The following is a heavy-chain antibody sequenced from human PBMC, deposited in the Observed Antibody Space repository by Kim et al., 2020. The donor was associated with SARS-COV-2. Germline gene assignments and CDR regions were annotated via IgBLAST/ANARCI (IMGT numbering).Heavy chain of an antibody. CDR1: GGSVSSGSYY. CDR2: IYYSGST. Sequence: SETLSLTCTVSGGSVSSGSYYWSWIRQPPGKGLEWIGYIYYSGSTNYNPSLKSRVTISVDTSKNQFSLKLSSVTAADTAVYYCAGDFWSGYYDFDYWGQGTLVTVSS. V-gene: IGHV4-61*01. CDR3: AGDFWSGYYDFDY. J-gene: IGHJ4*02. D-gene: IGHD3-3*01.